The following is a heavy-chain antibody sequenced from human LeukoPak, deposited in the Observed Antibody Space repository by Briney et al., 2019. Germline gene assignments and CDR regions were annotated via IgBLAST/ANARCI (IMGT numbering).Heavy chain of an antibody. D-gene: IGHD6-13*01. Sequence: GGSLRLSCVVSGFTFTNFGLHWVRQAPGKGLEWVAVISYDGSRKYYADSVKGRFTISRDDSKSTLYLEMNSLRTEDTAMYYCAKDQSSSSWYGFDYWGQGSLVSVSS. CDR1: GFTFTNFG. J-gene: IGHJ4*02. CDR2: ISYDGSRK. V-gene: IGHV3-30*18. CDR3: AKDQSSSSWYGFDY.